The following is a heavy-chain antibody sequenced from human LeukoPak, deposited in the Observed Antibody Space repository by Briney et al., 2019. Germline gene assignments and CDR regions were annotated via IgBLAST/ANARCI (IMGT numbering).Heavy chain of an antibody. J-gene: IGHJ3*02. CDR3: AIWEGYSGSYYTAFDI. CDR1: GGSISSSSYY. V-gene: IGHV4-39*01. D-gene: IGHD1-26*01. CDR2: IYYSGST. Sequence: SETLSLTCTVSGGSISSSSYYWGWIRQPPGKGLEWIGSIYYSGSTYYNPSLKSRVTISVDTSKNQFSLKLSSVTAAETAMYYCAIWEGYSGSYYTAFDIWGQGTMVTVPS.